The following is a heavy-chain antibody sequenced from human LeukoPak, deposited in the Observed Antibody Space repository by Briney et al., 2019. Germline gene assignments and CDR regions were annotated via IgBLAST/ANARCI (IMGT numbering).Heavy chain of an antibody. J-gene: IGHJ3*02. CDR3: AKIVATTRFRQRERNDAFDI. CDR2: ISSSGGST. V-gene: IGHV3-23*01. D-gene: IGHD5-12*01. CDR1: GFTFSSYS. Sequence: ARSLSLSCAASGFTFSSYSMNWVRQAPGKGLEWVSAISSSGGSTYYADSVKGRFTISRDNSKNTLYLQMNSLRAEDTAVYYCAKIVATTRFRQRERNDAFDIWGQGTMVTVSS.